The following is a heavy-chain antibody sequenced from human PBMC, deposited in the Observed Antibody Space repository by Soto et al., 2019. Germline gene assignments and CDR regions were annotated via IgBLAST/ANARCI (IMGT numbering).Heavy chain of an antibody. V-gene: IGHV3-21*01. CDR3: ARDLDSYFDY. CDR1: GFTFSSYS. D-gene: IGHD1-1*01. CDR2: ISSSSSYI. Sequence: GGSLRLSCAASGFTFSSYSMNWVRQAPGKGLEWVSSISSSSSYIYYADSVKGRFTISRDNAKNSPYLQMNSLRAEDTAVYYCARDLDSYFDYWGQGTLVTVSS. J-gene: IGHJ4*02.